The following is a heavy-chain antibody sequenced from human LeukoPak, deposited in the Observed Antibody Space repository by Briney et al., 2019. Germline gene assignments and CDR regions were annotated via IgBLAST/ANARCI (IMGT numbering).Heavy chain of an antibody. CDR1: GGTFSSYA. CDR2: ISAYNGNT. V-gene: IGHV1-18*01. J-gene: IGHJ5*02. CDR3: ARDNTVDFWSGYYPFDP. D-gene: IGHD3-3*01. Sequence: ASVKVSCKASGGTFSSYAISWVRQAPGQGLEWMGWISAYNGNTNYAQKLQGRVTMTTDTSTSTAYMELRSLRSDDTAVYYCARDNTVDFWSGYYPFDPWGQGTLVTVSS.